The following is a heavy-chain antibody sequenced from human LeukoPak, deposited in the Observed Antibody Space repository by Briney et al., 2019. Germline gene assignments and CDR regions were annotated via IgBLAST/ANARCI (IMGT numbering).Heavy chain of an antibody. CDR3: AIYGGSGTNAFDM. CDR2: ISGGGGST. D-gene: IGHD5-12*01. Sequence: GGSLTLSCTVSGHLFSNYAMSWLRQAPGKGLECVSDISGGGGSTYYADSVKGRFTISRDNSKNTLYLQMHSLRAEDTAVYHCAIYGGSGTNAFDMWGQGTMVTVSS. V-gene: IGHV3-23*01. J-gene: IGHJ3*02. CDR1: GHLFSNYA.